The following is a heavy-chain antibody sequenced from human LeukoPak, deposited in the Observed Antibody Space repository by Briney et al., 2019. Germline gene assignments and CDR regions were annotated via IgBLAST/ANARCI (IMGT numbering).Heavy chain of an antibody. V-gene: IGHV4-39*07. CDR1: GGSISSSSYY. CDR2: IYYSGST. J-gene: IGHJ4*02. Sequence: TSETLSLTCTVSGGSISSSSYYWGWIRQPPGKGLEWIGSIYYSGSTYYNPSLKSRVTISVDTSKNQFSLKLSSVTAADTAVYYCARAYDSSGNDYWGQGTLVTVSS. D-gene: IGHD3-22*01. CDR3: ARAYDSSGNDY.